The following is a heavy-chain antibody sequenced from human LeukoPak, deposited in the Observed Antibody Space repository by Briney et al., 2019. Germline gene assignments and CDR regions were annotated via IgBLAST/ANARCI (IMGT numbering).Heavy chain of an antibody. CDR1: GGSISSYY. D-gene: IGHD2-15*01. Sequence: SETLSLTCTVSGGSISSYYWSWLRQPPGKGLEWIGYIYYSGSTNYNPSLKSRVTISVDTSKNQFSLKLSSVTAADTAVYYCARVVDARNYYYGMDVWGQGATVTVSS. CDR2: IYYSGST. V-gene: IGHV4-59*01. J-gene: IGHJ6*02. CDR3: ARVVDARNYYYGMDV.